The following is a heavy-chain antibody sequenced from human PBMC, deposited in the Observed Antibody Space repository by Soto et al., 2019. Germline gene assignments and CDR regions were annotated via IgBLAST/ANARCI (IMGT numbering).Heavy chain of an antibody. J-gene: IGHJ4*02. Sequence: VGPLRLSCAASGFTFSSYAMSWVRQAPGKGLEWVSTISGSGGSTYFADSVKGRFTISRDNSKNTLYLQMTSLRAEDTAVYYCPKARGYTYRPKLDWGQGTLVTVSS. CDR2: ISGSGGST. V-gene: IGHV3-23*01. CDR1: GFTFSSYA. CDR3: PKARGYTYRPKLD. D-gene: IGHD5-18*01.